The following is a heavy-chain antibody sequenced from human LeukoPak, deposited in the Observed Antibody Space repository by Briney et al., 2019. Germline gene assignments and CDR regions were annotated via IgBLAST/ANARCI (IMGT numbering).Heavy chain of an antibody. Sequence: PSETLSLTCTVSGGSISSGGYYWSWIRQHPGKGLEWIGYIYYSGSTYYNPSLKSRVTMSVDTSKNQFSLKLSSVTAADTAVYYCAREPATVEYYFDYWGQGTLVTVSS. CDR1: GGSISSGGYY. J-gene: IGHJ4*02. V-gene: IGHV4-31*03. D-gene: IGHD4-23*01. CDR3: AREPATVEYYFDY. CDR2: IYYSGST.